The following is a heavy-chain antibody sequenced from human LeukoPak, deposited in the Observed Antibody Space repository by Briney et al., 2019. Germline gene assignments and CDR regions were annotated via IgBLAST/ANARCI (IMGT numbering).Heavy chain of an antibody. CDR2: IPTSGSA. CDR1: GSSFHTYY. V-gene: IGHV4-4*07. J-gene: IGHJ4*02. Sequence: SDTLSLTYSVSGSSFHTYYWIWIPQPAGKALEGIGSIPTSGSADYSPSLQSRVTISVDMSKKEFSLKLSSVTAADTAVYYCARDIVYLIDEDYGWGQGILVTVSS. CDR3: ARDIVYLIDEDYG. D-gene: IGHD4-17*01.